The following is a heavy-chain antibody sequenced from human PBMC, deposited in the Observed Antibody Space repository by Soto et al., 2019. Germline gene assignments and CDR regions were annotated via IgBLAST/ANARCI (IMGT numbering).Heavy chain of an antibody. CDR2: IYYSGST. J-gene: IGHJ4*01. V-gene: IGHV4-59*08. Sequence: SETLSLTCTVSGGSISSYYWSWIRQPPGKGLEWIGYIYYSGSTNYNPSLKSRVTISVDTSKNQFSLKLSSVTAADTAVYYCARKVDYDTRGPECYFVSRGNAPLVPSPQ. D-gene: IGHD3-22*01. CDR3: ARKVDYDTRGPECYFVS. CDR1: GGSISSYY.